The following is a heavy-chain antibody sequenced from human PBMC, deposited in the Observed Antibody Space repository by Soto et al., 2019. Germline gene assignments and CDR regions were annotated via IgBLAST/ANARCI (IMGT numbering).Heavy chain of an antibody. Sequence: GGSLRLSCAASGFTFSSYAMSWVRQAPGKGLEWVSVISGSDDSTYYADSLKGRFTISIDNSKNTLFLQMNSLRAEDTAVYYCAKRSSSSTFDYWGQGTLVTVSS. CDR2: ISGSDDST. D-gene: IGHD6-6*01. CDR3: AKRSSSSTFDY. J-gene: IGHJ4*02. CDR1: GFTFSSYA. V-gene: IGHV3-23*01.